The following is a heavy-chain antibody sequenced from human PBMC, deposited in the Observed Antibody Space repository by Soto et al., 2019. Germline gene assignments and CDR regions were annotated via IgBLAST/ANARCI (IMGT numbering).Heavy chain of an antibody. CDR1: GFSFTTAGVA. J-gene: IGHJ4*02. CDR2: IYYNDDR. CDR3: AHSDGGYEIIYFDF. D-gene: IGHD5-12*01. V-gene: IGHV2-5*01. Sequence: QITLQESGPTLVKPTQPLTLTCTFSGFSFTTAGVAVGWIRQTPGGALEWLTLIYYNDDRRFSPSLKTRLTITGDTSKNQVVLSLTNVDPGDTATYFCAHSDGGYEIIYFDFWGQGIPVTVS.